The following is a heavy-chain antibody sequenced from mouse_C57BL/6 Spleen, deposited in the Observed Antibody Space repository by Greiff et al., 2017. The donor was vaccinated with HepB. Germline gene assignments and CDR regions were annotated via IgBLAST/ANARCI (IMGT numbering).Heavy chain of an antibody. Sequence: EVQLQQSGPELVKPGASVKISCKASGYTFTDYYMNWVKQSHGKSLEWIGDINPNNGGTSYNQKFKGKATLTVDKSSSTAYMALRSLTSEDSAVYYCARGEGYAMDYWGQGTSVTVSS. CDR2: INPNNGGT. V-gene: IGHV1-26*01. J-gene: IGHJ4*01. CDR3: ARGEGYAMDY. CDR1: GYTFTDYY.